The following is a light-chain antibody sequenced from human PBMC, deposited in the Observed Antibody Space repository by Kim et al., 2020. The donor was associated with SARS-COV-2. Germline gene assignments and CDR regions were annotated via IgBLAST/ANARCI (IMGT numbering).Light chain of an antibody. CDR1: QSVSSL. CDR2: DAS. Sequence: EIVLTQSPATLSLSPGERATLSCRASQSVSSLLAWYQQKPGQSPRLLIYDASNRATGIPARFSGSGSGTDFTLTISSLEPEDVGVYYCQQRRYWLTFGGGTKVDIK. V-gene: IGKV3-11*01. CDR3: QQRRYWLT. J-gene: IGKJ4*01.